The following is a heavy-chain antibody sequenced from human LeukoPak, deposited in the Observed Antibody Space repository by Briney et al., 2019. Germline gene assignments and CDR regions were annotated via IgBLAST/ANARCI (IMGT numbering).Heavy chain of an antibody. D-gene: IGHD3-22*01. CDR3: ARVLKYYYDSSGYYWD. V-gene: IGHV1-18*01. J-gene: IGHJ4*02. CDR1: GYTFTSYG. Sequence: ASVKVSCKASGYTFTSYGISWVRQAPGQGLEWMGWISAYNGNTNYAQKLQGRVTMTTDTSTSTAYMELSSLRSEDTAVYYCARVLKYYYDSSGYYWDWGQGTLVTVSS. CDR2: ISAYNGNT.